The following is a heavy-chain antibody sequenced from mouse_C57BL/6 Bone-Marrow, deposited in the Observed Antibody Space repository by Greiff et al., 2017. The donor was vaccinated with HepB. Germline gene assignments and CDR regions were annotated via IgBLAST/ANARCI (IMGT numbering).Heavy chain of an antibody. CDR3: AKGRDLGNSYYFDY. CDR2: IWRGGST. D-gene: IGHD2-1*01. J-gene: IGHJ2*01. CDR1: GFSLTSYG. V-gene: IGHV2-5*01. Sequence: VQLQQSGPGLVQPSQSLSITCTVSGFSLTSYGVHWVRQSPGKGLEWLGVIWRGGSTDYNAAFMSRLSITKDNSKSQVFFKMNSLQADDTAIYYCAKGRDLGNSYYFDYWGQGTTLTVSS.